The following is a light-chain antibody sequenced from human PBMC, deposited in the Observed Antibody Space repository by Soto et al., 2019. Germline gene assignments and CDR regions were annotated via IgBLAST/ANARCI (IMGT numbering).Light chain of an antibody. V-gene: IGKV3-15*01. CDR3: QQYNNWHLLT. CDR1: QSVSSN. CDR2: GAS. Sequence: EEGMTQSRDTLALATGVNAARSCIASQSVSSNLAWYQQKPGQAPRLLIYGASTRATGIPARFSGRGSGTEFTLTISSLRSTDFAVYYCQQYNNWHLLTFGGGTNVDIK. J-gene: IGKJ4*01.